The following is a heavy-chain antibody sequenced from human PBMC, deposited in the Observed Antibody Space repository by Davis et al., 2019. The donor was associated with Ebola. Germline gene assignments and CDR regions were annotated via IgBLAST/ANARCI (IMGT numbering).Heavy chain of an antibody. D-gene: IGHD6-19*01. V-gene: IGHV4-61*01. J-gene: IGHJ6*04. Sequence: MPSETLSLTCTVSGGSVSSGSYFWIWMRQFPGKGLEWIGYIYNSGSTNYNPSLKSRVTISVDTSKNQFSLRLSSVTAADTAVYYCARLLIDSGGWCFYGMDVWGKGTTVAVSS. CDR1: GGSVSSGSYF. CDR2: IYNSGST. CDR3: ARLLIDSGGWCFYGMDV.